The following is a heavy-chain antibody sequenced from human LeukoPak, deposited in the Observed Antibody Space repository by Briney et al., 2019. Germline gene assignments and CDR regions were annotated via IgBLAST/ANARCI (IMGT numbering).Heavy chain of an antibody. D-gene: IGHD5-18*01. CDR1: GFTFSTYW. J-gene: IGHJ3*02. Sequence: GGSLRLSCAASGFTFSTYWMSWVRQAPGKGLEWVANIKEEGSEKNYVDSVKGRLTISRDNAKNSVYPQMNSLRAEDTAVYFCARDRGYSTFDIWGQGTMVTVSS. V-gene: IGHV3-7*05. CDR3: ARDRGYSTFDI. CDR2: IKEEGSEK.